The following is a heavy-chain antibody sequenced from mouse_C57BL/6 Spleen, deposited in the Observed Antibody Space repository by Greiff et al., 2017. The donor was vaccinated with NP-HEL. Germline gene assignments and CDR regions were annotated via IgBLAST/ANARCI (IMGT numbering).Heavy chain of an antibody. Sequence: QVQLQQPGAELVRPGSSVKLSCKASGYTFTSYWMHWVKQRPIQGLEWIGNIDPSDSETHYNQKFKDKATLTVDKSSSTAYMQLSSLTSEDSAVYYWARDGDYYYGSSDFDDWGQGTTLTVAS. J-gene: IGHJ2*01. D-gene: IGHD1-1*01. CDR2: IDPSDSET. CDR3: ARDGDYYYGSSDFDD. V-gene: IGHV1-52*01. CDR1: GYTFTSYW.